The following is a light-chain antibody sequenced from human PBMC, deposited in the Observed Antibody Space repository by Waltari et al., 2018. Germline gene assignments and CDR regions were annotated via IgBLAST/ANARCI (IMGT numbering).Light chain of an antibody. CDR1: TGAVTSGHY. V-gene: IGLV7-46*01. J-gene: IGLJ3*02. CDR3: LLYYGGARV. CDR2: DTS. Sequence: QAVVTQEPSLTVSPGGTVPLPCGSSTGAVTSGHYPYWFQQKPGQAPRTLIYDTSNNHSWTPARFSGSLLGGKAALTLSGAQPEDEAEYSCLLYYGGARVFGGGTRLTVL.